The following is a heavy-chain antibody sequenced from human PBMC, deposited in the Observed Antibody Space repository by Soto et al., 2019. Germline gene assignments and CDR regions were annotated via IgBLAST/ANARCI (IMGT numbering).Heavy chain of an antibody. J-gene: IGHJ4*02. D-gene: IGHD6-19*01. CDR2: ISYDGSNK. CDR3: ARDFLSVAGRIDY. V-gene: IGHV3-30*03. Sequence: VTVISYDGSNKYYADSVKGRFTISRDNSKNTLYLQMNSLRAEDTAVYYCARDFLSVAGRIDYWGQGTLVTVSS.